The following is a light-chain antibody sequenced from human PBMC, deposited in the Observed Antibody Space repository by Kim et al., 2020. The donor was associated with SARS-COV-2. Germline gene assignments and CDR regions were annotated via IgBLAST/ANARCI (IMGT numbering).Light chain of an antibody. Sequence: QRVTISCTGSSSNIGADYDVHWYHQFPGTAPKLLISDNTNRPSGVPDRFSGSKSGTSASLAITGLQAEDEADYYCQSFDSTLSGWVFGGGTQLTVL. CDR1: SSNIGADYD. J-gene: IGLJ7*01. V-gene: IGLV1-40*01. CDR2: DNT. CDR3: QSFDSTLSGWV.